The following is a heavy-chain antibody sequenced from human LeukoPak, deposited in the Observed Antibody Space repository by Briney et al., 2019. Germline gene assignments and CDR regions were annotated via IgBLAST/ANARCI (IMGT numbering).Heavy chain of an antibody. J-gene: IGHJ4*02. D-gene: IGHD3-22*01. CDR1: GGSISSSSYY. CDR2: IYYSGST. V-gene: IGHV4-39*02. Sequence: PSETLSLTCTVSGGSISSSSYYWCWIRQPPGKGLEWIGSIYYSGSTYYNPSLKSRVTISVDTSKNQFSLKLSSVTAADTAVYYCAREHRVFYYDSSGYVDYWGQGTLVTVSS. CDR3: AREHRVFYYDSSGYVDY.